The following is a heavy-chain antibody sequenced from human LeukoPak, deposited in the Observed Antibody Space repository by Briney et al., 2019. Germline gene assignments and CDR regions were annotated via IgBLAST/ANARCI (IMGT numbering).Heavy chain of an antibody. V-gene: IGHV6-1*01. Sequence: SQTLSLTCAISGASVSSNSAAWNWIRQSPLRGLEWLGRTYYRSKWYNGYAASVKSRITINPDTSKNQFSLQLNAVAPEDTAIYYCARGKGGMIDNWGQGILVTVSS. CDR2: TYYRSKWYN. D-gene: IGHD1-26*01. J-gene: IGHJ4*02. CDR3: ARGKGGMIDN. CDR1: GASVSSNSAA.